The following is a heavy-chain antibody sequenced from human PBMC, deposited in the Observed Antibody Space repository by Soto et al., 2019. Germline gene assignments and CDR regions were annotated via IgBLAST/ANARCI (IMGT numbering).Heavy chain of an antibody. Sequence: SETLSLTCTVSGGSISSRYWSWVRQAPGKGLEWIGHIYYRGSTNYNPSLRSRSTISVDTSKNQFSLKLNSVATADAAVYYCARDGREASGMDVWGQGTKVTVSS. V-gene: IGHV4-59*11. J-gene: IGHJ6*02. CDR2: IYYRGST. CDR3: ARDGREASGMDV. CDR1: GGSISSRY. D-gene: IGHD1-26*01.